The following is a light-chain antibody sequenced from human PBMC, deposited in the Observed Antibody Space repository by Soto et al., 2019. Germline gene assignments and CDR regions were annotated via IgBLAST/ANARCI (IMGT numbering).Light chain of an antibody. J-gene: IGKJ5*01. CDR1: QSVGSN. V-gene: IGKV3-15*01. CDR2: GAS. CDR3: QQYHKWPPVT. Sequence: EIVMTQSPVTLSVSPGERATLSCRASQSVGSNLAWYQQKPGQAPRLLIYGASTRATGIPARFSGSGSWTEFTLTISSLQSEDFAVYYCQQYHKWPPVTFGQGTRLEIK.